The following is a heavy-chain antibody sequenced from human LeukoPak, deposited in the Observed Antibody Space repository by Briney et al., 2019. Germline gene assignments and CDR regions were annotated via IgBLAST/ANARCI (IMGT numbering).Heavy chain of an antibody. V-gene: IGHV4-59*01. J-gene: IGHJ3*02. Sequence: SETLSLTCTVSGGSISSYYWSWIRQPPGKRLEWIGYIYYSGSTNYNPSLKSRITISVDTSKNQFSLKLSSVTAADTAVYYCARDPLKLGYCSSTSCSDAFDIWGQGTMVTVSS. D-gene: IGHD2-2*01. CDR3: ARDPLKLGYCSSTSCSDAFDI. CDR1: GGSISSYY. CDR2: IYYSGST.